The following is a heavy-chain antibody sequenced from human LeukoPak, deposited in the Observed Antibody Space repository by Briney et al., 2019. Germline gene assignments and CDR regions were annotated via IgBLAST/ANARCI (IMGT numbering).Heavy chain of an antibody. Sequence: SETLSLTCAVYGGSFSGYYWSWIRQPPGKGLEWIGEINHSGSTNYNPSLKSRVTISVDTSKNQFSLKLSSVTAADTAVYYCARGQVRGWYSGYDYDYWGQGTLVTVSS. J-gene: IGHJ4*02. CDR2: INHSGST. CDR1: GGSFSGYY. D-gene: IGHD5-12*01. CDR3: ARGQVRGWYSGYDYDY. V-gene: IGHV4-34*01.